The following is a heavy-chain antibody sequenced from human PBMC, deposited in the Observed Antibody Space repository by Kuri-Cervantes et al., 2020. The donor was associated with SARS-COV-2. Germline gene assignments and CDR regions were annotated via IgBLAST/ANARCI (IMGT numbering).Heavy chain of an antibody. CDR2: INSDGSST. V-gene: IGHV3-74*01. J-gene: IGHJ6*02. CDR3: AKVLEPQTPYPYYYYGMDV. CDR1: GFTFSSYS. Sequence: GGSLRLSCAASGFTFSSYSMNWVRQAPGKGLVWVSRINSDGSSTSYADSVKGRFTISRDNAKNTLYLQMNSLRAEDTAVYYCAKVLEPQTPYPYYYYGMDVWGQGTTVTVSS. D-gene: IGHD4-23*01.